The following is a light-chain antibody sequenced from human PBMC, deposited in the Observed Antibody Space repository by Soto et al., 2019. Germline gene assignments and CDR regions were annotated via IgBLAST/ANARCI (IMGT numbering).Light chain of an antibody. CDR2: DAS. CDR1: QSVSSY. V-gene: IGKV3-11*01. CDR3: QQRSNWPPT. Sequence: EIVLTQSPATLSLSLGERATLSCRTSQSVSSYLAWYQQTPGQAPRLLIYDASNRATGIPARFSGSGSGTDFTLTISSLEAEDYAVYYCQQRSNWPPTFDQGTRLDIK. J-gene: IGKJ5*01.